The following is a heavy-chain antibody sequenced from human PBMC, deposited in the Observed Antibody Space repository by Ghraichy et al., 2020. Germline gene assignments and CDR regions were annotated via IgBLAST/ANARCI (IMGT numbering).Heavy chain of an antibody. D-gene: IGHD1-26*01. CDR1: GFTFSYYV. V-gene: IGHV3-23*01. CDR3: AKVLTRRGRSGVFDI. CDR2: ISGSGGNT. J-gene: IGHJ3*02. Sequence: GGSLRLSCAASGFTFSYYVMSWVRQAPGKGLEWVSAISGSGGNTYHADSVKGRFTISRDNSKNTLYLQMNSLRAEDTAIYYCAKVLTRRGRSGVFDIWGQGTMVTVSS.